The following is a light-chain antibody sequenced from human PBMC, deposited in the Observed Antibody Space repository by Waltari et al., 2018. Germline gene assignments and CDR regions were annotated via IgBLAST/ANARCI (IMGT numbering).Light chain of an antibody. CDR1: QSVTTN. CDR2: GAS. V-gene: IGKV3-15*01. J-gene: IGKJ2*01. Sequence: EIVMTQSPATLSVSPGERAVLSCRASQSVTTNLAWYQQKPGQAPRLLICGASTRATNIPARFSGSGSGTEFNLTISSLQSEDFAVYYCHQYNNGPPYNFGQGTKLEI. CDR3: HQYNNGPPYN.